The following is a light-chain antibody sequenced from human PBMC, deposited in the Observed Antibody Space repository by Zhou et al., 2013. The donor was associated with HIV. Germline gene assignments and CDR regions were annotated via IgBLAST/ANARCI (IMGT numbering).Light chain of an antibody. CDR3: QQRSDWWT. CDR1: QSINSY. V-gene: IGKV3-11*01. CDR2: DTS. J-gene: IGKJ1*01. Sequence: EIVLTQSPATLSLSPGERATLSCRASQSINSYLAWYQQKPGQAPRLLIYDTSNRATGIPARFSGSGAGTDFTLTISSLEPEDSAVYYCQQRSDWWTFGQGTKVEIK.